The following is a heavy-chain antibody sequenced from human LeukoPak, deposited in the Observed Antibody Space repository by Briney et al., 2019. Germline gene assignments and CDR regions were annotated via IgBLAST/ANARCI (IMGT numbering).Heavy chain of an antibody. Sequence: GGSLRLSCAGSGITFRIYAMTWVRQAPGKGLEWVSAISGSGSMTYYADSVKGRFTISRDKSNNTLYLQMNSLRAEDTALYYCAKTGDYFDSTDYYRPDAFDIWGQGTMVTVSS. V-gene: IGHV3-23*01. J-gene: IGHJ3*02. CDR3: AKTGDYFDSTDYYRPDAFDI. CDR1: GITFRIYA. D-gene: IGHD3-22*01. CDR2: ISGSGSMT.